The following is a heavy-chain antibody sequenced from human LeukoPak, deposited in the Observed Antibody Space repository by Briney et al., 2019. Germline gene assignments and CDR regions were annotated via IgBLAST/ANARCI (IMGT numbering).Heavy chain of an antibody. Sequence: GGSLRLSCAGSGITFRIYAMTWVRQAPGKGLEWVSAISGSGSMTYYADSVKGRFTISRDKSNNTLYLQMNSLRAEDTALYYCAKTGDYFDSTDYYRPDAFDIWGQGTMVTVSS. V-gene: IGHV3-23*01. J-gene: IGHJ3*02. CDR3: AKTGDYFDSTDYYRPDAFDI. CDR1: GITFRIYA. D-gene: IGHD3-22*01. CDR2: ISGSGSMT.